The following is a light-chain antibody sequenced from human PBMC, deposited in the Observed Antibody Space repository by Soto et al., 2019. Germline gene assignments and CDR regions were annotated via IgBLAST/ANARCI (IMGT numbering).Light chain of an antibody. V-gene: IGKV3-11*01. Sequence: EIVLTQSPATLSLSPGDRATLSCRASQSVSSYLAWYQQKPGQAPRLLIYDASNRATGIPARFSGSGSGTDFTLTISSLQPEDFATYYCQQSYSTPLTFGGGTKVDIK. J-gene: IGKJ4*01. CDR3: QQSYSTPLT. CDR1: QSVSSY. CDR2: DAS.